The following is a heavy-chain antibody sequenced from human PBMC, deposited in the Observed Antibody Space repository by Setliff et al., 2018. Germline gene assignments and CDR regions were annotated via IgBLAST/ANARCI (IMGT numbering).Heavy chain of an antibody. Sequence: SETLSLTCIVSGASISSDAYYWSWIRQHPGKGLEWIGYIYYSGSTYYNPYLKSRVTISLDTPKNQFSLELSSVTAADTAVYYCGRSRTTAVKGGVFAVWGRGTLVTVSS. J-gene: IGHJ2*01. D-gene: IGHD1-7*01. CDR1: GASISSDAYY. CDR3: GRSRTTAVKGGVFAV. CDR2: IYYSGST. V-gene: IGHV4-31*03.